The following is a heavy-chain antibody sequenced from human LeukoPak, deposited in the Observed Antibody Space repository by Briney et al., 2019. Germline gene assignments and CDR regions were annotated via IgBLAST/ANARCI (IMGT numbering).Heavy chain of an antibody. Sequence: SETLSLTCTVSGGSISSYYWSWIRQAPGKGLEWIGYIDFSGTTNYNPSLKSRVAISIDTSKNQFSLNLSSVTAADTAVYYCARLSLHCSGGSCYRGAFDSWGQGILVTVSS. CDR3: ARLSLHCSGGSCYRGAFDS. CDR2: IDFSGTT. CDR1: GGSISSYY. J-gene: IGHJ4*02. V-gene: IGHV4-59*08. D-gene: IGHD2-15*01.